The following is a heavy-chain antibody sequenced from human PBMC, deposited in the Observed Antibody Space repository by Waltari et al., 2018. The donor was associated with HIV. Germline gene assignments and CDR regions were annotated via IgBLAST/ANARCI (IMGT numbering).Heavy chain of an antibody. CDR2: IYYSGST. Sequence: QLQLQESGPGLVKPSETLSLPCTVSGGSISSSSYYWGWIRQPPGKGLEWIGSIYYSGSTYYNPSLKSRVTISVDTSKNQFSLKLSSVTAADTAVYYCARQPRWYGAFDIWGQGTMVTVSS. CDR1: GGSISSSSYY. J-gene: IGHJ3*02. D-gene: IGHD6-13*01. V-gene: IGHV4-39*01. CDR3: ARQPRWYGAFDI.